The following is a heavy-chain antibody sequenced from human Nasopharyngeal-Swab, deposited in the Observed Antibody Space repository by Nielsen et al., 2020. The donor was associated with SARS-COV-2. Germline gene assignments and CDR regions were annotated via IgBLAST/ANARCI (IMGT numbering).Heavy chain of an antibody. CDR2: IYYSGST. CDR3: ARIRNYDSSGYSTYYFDY. J-gene: IGHJ4*02. V-gene: IGHV4-59*01. Sequence: WIRQPPGKGLEWIGYIYYSGSTNYNPSLKSRVTISVDTSKNRFSLKLSSVTAADTAVYYCARIRNYDSSGYSTYYFDYWGQGTLVTVSS. D-gene: IGHD3-22*01.